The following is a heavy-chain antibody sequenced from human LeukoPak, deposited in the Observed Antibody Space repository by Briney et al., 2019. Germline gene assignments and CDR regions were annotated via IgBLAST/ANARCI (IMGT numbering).Heavy chain of an antibody. D-gene: IGHD2-2*01. Sequence: VASVKVSCKASGYTFTSYGISWVRQAPGQGLEWMGWISAYNGNTNYAQKLQGRVTTTTDTSTSTAYMELRSLRSDDTAAYYCARRGATSGNYYYYYGMDVWGQGTTVTVSS. CDR2: ISAYNGNT. CDR1: GYTFTSYG. J-gene: IGHJ6*02. CDR3: ARRGATSGNYYYYYGMDV. V-gene: IGHV1-18*01.